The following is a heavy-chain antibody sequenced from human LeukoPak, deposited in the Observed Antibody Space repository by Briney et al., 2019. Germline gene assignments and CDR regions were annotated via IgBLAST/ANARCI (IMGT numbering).Heavy chain of an antibody. V-gene: IGHV3-21*01. CDR3: ARCKNDYGDYVFDY. CDR2: ISSSSNYI. CDR1: GFTFSNYW. D-gene: IGHD4-17*01. Sequence: GGSLRLSCAASGFTFSNYWMHWVRQAPGKGLEWVSSISSSSNYIYYADSVKGRFTISRDNAKNSLYLQMNSLRAEDTAVYYCARCKNDYGDYVFDYWGQGTLVTVSS. J-gene: IGHJ4*02.